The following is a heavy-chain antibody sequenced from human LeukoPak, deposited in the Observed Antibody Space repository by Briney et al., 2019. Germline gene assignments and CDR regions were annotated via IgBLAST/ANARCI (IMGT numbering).Heavy chain of an antibody. CDR3: AKNGAYSGYDYIDY. CDR2: VSGSGDNT. Sequence: GGSLRLSCAASGFTFNNYAMTWVRQAPGKGLEWVSVVSGSGDNTNYADSVKGRFTVSRDNSRNTLYLQINSLRAEDTAVYYCAKNGAYSGYDYIDYWGQGTLVTVSS. V-gene: IGHV3-23*01. D-gene: IGHD5-12*01. J-gene: IGHJ4*02. CDR1: GFTFNNYA.